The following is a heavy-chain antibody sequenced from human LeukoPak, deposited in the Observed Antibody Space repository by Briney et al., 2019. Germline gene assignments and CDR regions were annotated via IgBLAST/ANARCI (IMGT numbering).Heavy chain of an antibody. Sequence: SETLSLTCAVYGGSFSGHYWSWIRQPPGKGLEWIGYIYYSGSTNYNPSLKSRVTISVDTSKNQFSLKLSSVTAADTAVYYCARSRIGKLSYYYMDVWGKGTTVTVSS. V-gene: IGHV4-59*11. D-gene: IGHD2-15*01. CDR3: ARSRIGKLSYYYMDV. CDR2: IYYSGST. CDR1: GGSFSGHY. J-gene: IGHJ6*03.